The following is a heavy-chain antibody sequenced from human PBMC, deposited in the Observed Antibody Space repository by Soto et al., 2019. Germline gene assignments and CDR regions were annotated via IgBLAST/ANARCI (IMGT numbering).Heavy chain of an antibody. CDR1: VCSLSNGKVG. J-gene: IGHJ6*03. D-gene: IGHD6-19*01. Sequence: HVTLKESGPVLVKPTETLTLTCTVSVCSLSNGKVGVSWIRQPPGKALEWLAHIFSTDENSYRTSLKSRLTISEHTSKIQVVLTMTNVDPVDTATYYCARILFGRTVAGGYFYMGVWENGTPGTVSS. CDR3: ARILFGRTVAGGYFYMGV. CDR2: IFSTDEN. V-gene: IGHV2-26*01.